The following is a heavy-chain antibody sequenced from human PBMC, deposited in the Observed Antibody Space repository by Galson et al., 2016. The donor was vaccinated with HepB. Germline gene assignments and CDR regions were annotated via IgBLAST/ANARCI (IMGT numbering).Heavy chain of an antibody. CDR2: IIPMFGAA. Sequence: SVKVSCKASGDIFRRYAISWVRQAPGQGLEWMGGIIPMFGAASFAQKLQRRVTITADGSTGTAYMELSSLRSEDTAVYYCARSSFRSSTWYTRPHEYFYSYMDVWGEGTTVTVSS. J-gene: IGHJ6*03. V-gene: IGHV1-69*13. CDR3: ARSSFRSSTWYTRPHEYFYSYMDV. D-gene: IGHD6-13*01. CDR1: GDIFRRYA.